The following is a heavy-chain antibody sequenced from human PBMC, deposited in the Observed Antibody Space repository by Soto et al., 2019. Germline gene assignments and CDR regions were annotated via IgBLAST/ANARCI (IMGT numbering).Heavy chain of an antibody. CDR3: VEGEYYYDSSGYYPFDY. CDR1: GGSISSGDYY. J-gene: IGHJ4*02. D-gene: IGHD3-22*01. Sequence: SETLSLTCTVSGGSISSGDYYWSWIRQPPGKGLEWIGYIYYSGSTNYNPSLKSRVTISVDTSKNQFSLKLSSLRADDTAVYYCVEGEYYYDSSGYYPFDYWGQGTLVTSPQ. V-gene: IGHV4-30-4*02. CDR2: IYYSGST.